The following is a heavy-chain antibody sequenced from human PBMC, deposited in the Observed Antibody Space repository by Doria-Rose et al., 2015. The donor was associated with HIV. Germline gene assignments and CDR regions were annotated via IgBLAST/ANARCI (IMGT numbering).Heavy chain of an antibody. CDR1: GVSLSSPGMG. CDR2: IFSDDER. Sequence: QVTLKESGPVLVKPTETLTLTCTVSGVSLSSPGMGVSWIRQPPGKALEWLANIFSDDERSPKTSLKSKLTISRGTSESQVVLTMTDMDPVDTATYYCARIRSSRWYHKYYFDFRGQGTLVIVSA. J-gene: IGHJ4*02. V-gene: IGHV2-26*01. D-gene: IGHD6-13*01. CDR3: ARIRSSRWYHKYYFDF.